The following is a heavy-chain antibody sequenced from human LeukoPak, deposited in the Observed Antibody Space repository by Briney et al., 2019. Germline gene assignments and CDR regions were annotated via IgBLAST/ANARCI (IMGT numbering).Heavy chain of an antibody. CDR1: GGSISSYY. Sequence: SETLSLTCTVSGGSISSYYWSWIRQPPGKGLEWIGYIYYSGSTNYNPSLKSRVTTSVDTSKNQFSLKLSSVTAADTAVYYCARGQGGGAAAPYPFDYWGQGTLVTVSS. CDR3: ARGQGGGAAAPYPFDY. D-gene: IGHD6-13*01. V-gene: IGHV4-59*01. J-gene: IGHJ4*02. CDR2: IYYSGST.